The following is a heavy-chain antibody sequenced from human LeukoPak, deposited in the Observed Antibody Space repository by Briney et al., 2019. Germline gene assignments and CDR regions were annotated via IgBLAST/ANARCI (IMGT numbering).Heavy chain of an antibody. CDR2: TYYSGST. CDR3: ARDLYDILTGLPYGMDV. J-gene: IGHJ6*02. CDR1: GSSISSYY. D-gene: IGHD3-9*01. Sequence: SETLSLTCTVSGSSISSYYWSWIRQPPGKGLEWIGYTYYSGSTNYNPSLKSRVTISVDTSKNQFSLKLSSVTAADTAVYYCARDLYDILTGLPYGMDVWGQGTTVTVSS. V-gene: IGHV4-59*01.